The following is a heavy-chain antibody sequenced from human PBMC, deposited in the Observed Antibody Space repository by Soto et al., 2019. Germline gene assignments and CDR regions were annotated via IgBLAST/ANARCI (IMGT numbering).Heavy chain of an antibody. D-gene: IGHD1-26*01. CDR1: GFTFTSSA. Sequence: QMQLVQSGPEVKKPGTSVKVSCKASGFTFTSSAVQWVRQARGQRLEWIGWIVVGSGNTNYAQKFQGRVTITADESTSTAYMELSSLRSEDTAVYYCARARVGATKGSWFDPWGQGTLVTVSS. V-gene: IGHV1-58*01. J-gene: IGHJ5*02. CDR3: ARARVGATKGSWFDP. CDR2: IVVGSGNT.